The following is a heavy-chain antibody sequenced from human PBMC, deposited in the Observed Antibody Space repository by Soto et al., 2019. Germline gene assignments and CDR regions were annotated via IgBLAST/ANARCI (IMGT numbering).Heavy chain of an antibody. V-gene: IGHV3-49*04. J-gene: IGHJ6*02. D-gene: IGHD3-3*01. Sequence: GCLRLSCTASGFTFGDYAMSWVRQAPGKGLEWVGFIRSKAYGGTTEYAASVKGRFTISRDDSKSIAYLQMNSLKTEDTAVYYCTRGERVNYDFWSGYYTRYYYYYGMDVWGQGTTVTV. CDR2: IRSKAYGGTT. CDR3: TRGERVNYDFWSGYYTRYYYYYGMDV. CDR1: GFTFGDYA.